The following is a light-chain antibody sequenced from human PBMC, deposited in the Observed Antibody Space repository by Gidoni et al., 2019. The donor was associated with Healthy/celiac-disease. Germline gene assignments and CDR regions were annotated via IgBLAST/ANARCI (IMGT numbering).Light chain of an antibody. CDR1: QSVSSN. CDR2: GAS. J-gene: IGKJ1*01. Sequence: DIVMTQSPATLSVSPGERATLSCRASQSVSSNLAWYQQKPGQAPRLLIYGASTRATGIPARFSGRGSGTEFTLTISSLQSEDFAVYYCQQYNDWPPTFGQGTKVEIK. CDR3: QQYNDWPPT. V-gene: IGKV3-15*01.